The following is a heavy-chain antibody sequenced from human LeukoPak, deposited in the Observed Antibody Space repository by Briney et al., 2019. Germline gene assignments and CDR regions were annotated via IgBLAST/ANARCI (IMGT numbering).Heavy chain of an antibody. CDR2: ISSSSSYI. Sequence: GGSLRLSCAASGFTFSSYNMNWVRQAPGKGLEWVSSISSSSSYIHYTDSLEGRFTISRDNAKNSLYLQMNSLRAEDTAVYYCAKETPYYDFWSGYRGDAFDIWGQGTMVTVSS. V-gene: IGHV3-21*01. D-gene: IGHD3-3*01. CDR1: GFTFSSYN. J-gene: IGHJ3*02. CDR3: AKETPYYDFWSGYRGDAFDI.